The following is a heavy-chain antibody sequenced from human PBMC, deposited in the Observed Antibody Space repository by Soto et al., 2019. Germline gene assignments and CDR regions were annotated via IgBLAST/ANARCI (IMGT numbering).Heavy chain of an antibody. CDR2: IIPAFGTP. Sequence: QVQLAQFGAEVKKRGSSVKVSCRVSGGTFNNYAISWVRQAPGEGLEWMGGIIPAFGTPKYAQRLQDRVTISADVYAATAYMELTSLRSDDTAVYYCARDTREITRVRGVIPYYIYHMDVWGPGTTVAVSS. CDR1: GGTFNNYA. D-gene: IGHD3-10*01. CDR3: ARDTREITRVRGVIPYYIYHMDV. V-gene: IGHV1-69*01. J-gene: IGHJ6*02.